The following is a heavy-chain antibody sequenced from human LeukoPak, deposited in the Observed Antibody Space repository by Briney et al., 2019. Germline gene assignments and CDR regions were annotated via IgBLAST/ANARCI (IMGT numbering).Heavy chain of an antibody. CDR1: GFIFDDYA. V-gene: IGHV3-9*01. J-gene: IGHJ4*02. CDR2: ISWNSGSI. D-gene: IGHD3-22*01. CDR3: AKDSGGRDSRWQDY. Sequence: PGGSLRLSCAASGFIFDDYAMHWVRQAPGKGLEWVSGISWNSGSIGYADSVRGRFTISRDNAKNSLYLQMNSLRAEDTALHYCAKDSGGRDSRWQDYWGQGTLVTVSS.